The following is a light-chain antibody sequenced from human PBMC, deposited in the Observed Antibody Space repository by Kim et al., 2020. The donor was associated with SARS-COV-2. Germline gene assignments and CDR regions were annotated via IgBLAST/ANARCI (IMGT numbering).Light chain of an antibody. J-gene: IGLJ2*01. Sequence: GQKVTISCSGSSSNIGNNDVSWYQQLPGTAPQLLIYDNNKRPPGIPDRFSGSKSGASATLGITGLQTGDEADYYCGTWDSSLSAVVFGGGTQLTVL. CDR1: SSNIGNND. CDR3: GTWDSSLSAVV. CDR2: DNN. V-gene: IGLV1-51*01.